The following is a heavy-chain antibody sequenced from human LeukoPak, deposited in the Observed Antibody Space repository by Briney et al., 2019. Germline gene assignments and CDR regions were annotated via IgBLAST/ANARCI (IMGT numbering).Heavy chain of an antibody. Sequence: SETLSLTCTVSGGSISSYYWSWIRQPAGKGLEWIGRIYTSGSTNYNPSLKSRVTMSVDTSKNQFSLKLSSVTAADTAVYYCARARRYSGYDPVHYWGQGTLVTVSS. V-gene: IGHV4-4*07. CDR1: GGSISSYY. CDR2: IYTSGST. CDR3: ARARRYSGYDPVHY. J-gene: IGHJ4*02. D-gene: IGHD5-12*01.